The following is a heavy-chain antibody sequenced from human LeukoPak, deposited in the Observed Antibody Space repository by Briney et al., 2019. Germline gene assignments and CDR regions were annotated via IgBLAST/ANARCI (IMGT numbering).Heavy chain of an antibody. V-gene: IGHV3-23*01. D-gene: IGHD4/OR15-4a*01. CDR3: AKDLPAGPLTMWGYFDY. CDR2: ISGSGGST. J-gene: IGHJ4*02. CDR1: GFTFSSYA. Sequence: PGGSLRLSCAASGFTFSSYAMSWVRQAPGKGLEGVSAISGSGGSTYYADSVKGGFTISRDNSKNTVLLQMNSLRAEDTALYYCAKDLPAGPLTMWGYFDYWGLGTLVTVSS.